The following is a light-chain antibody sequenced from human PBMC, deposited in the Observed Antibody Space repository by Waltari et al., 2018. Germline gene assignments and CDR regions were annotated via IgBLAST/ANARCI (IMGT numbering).Light chain of an antibody. CDR2: QVP. J-gene: IGLJ3*02. CDR1: SSDVGGFNY. Sequence: QSALTQPPSASGSPGQSVTISCTGTSSDVGGFNYVSWYQQNPGKVPKLMFCQVPERPPGVPVRFSGSKSGNTASLTVSGLQTEDEADYYCSSYAGGSWVFGGGTKLTV. CDR3: SSYAGGSWV. V-gene: IGLV2-8*01.